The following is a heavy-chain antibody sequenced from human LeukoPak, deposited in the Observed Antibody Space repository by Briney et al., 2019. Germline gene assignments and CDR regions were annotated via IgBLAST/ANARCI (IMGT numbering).Heavy chain of an antibody. Sequence: PSETLSLTCAVSSYSISSGSYWGWLRQSPGKGLEWGGSIFHSGNSYYNPSLKSRLTMSVDTSKNQFSLKLTSVTAADTALYYCARVTYVDDMLYQYFDYWGQGILVTVSS. CDR1: SYSISSGSY. CDR3: ARVTYVDDMLYQYFDY. D-gene: IGHD4-17*01. J-gene: IGHJ4*02. CDR2: IFHSGNS. V-gene: IGHV4-38-2*01.